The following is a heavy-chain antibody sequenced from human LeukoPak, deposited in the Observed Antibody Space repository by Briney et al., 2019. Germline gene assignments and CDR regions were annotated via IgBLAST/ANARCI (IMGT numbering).Heavy chain of an antibody. V-gene: IGHV6-1*01. J-gene: IGHJ5*02. CDR3: ARRLTQYDCFDP. Sequence: LSQTLSLTCAISGDSVSGNRATWNWLRQSPSRGLEWLGRIYYRSKWYADYAVSVKGRITINPDTSKNQFSLLLNSVTPEDTAVYYCARRLTQYDCFDPWGQGILVTVSS. CDR1: GDSVSGNRAT. CDR2: IYYRSKWYA. D-gene: IGHD2-2*01.